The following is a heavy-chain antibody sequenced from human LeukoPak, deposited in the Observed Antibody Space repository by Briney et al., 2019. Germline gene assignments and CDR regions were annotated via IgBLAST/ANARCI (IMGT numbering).Heavy chain of an antibody. J-gene: IGHJ4*02. CDR2: IRYDGSNK. CDR3: AKVGTYYSVGYFDY. CDR1: GFTFSNYG. Sequence: PGGSLRLSCAASGFTFSNYGLHWVRQAPGKGLEWVAFIRYDGSNKYYADSVKGRFTISRDNSKNTLYLQMNSLRAEDTAVYYCAKVGTYYSVGYFDYWGQGTLVTVSS. V-gene: IGHV3-30*02. D-gene: IGHD3-10*01.